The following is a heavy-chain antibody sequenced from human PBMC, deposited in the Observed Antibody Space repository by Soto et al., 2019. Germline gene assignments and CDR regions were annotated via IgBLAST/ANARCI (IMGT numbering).Heavy chain of an antibody. CDR3: TTLGPS. Sequence: EVQLVESGGGLVKPGGSLRLSCAASGFNFSDAWMNWVRQAPGRGLEWVGHVKTKAGGGTTEYAASVKGRFIVSRDDSRNTLYLQMNSLKSDYTAMYYCTTLGPSWGKGTLVVVSS. J-gene: IGHJ4*02. D-gene: IGHD6-6*01. V-gene: IGHV3-15*07. CDR1: GFNFSDAW. CDR2: VKTKAGGGTT.